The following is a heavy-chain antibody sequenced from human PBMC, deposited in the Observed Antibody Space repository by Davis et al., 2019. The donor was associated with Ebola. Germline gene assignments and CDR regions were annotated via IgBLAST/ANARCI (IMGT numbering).Heavy chain of an antibody. V-gene: IGHV3-7*01. CDR3: ARPHYYGSGSSDNWFDP. Sequence: PGGSLRLSCAASGFTFSSYWMSWVRQAPGKGLEWVANIKQDGSEKYYVDSVKGRFTISRDNAKNSLYLQMNSLRAEDTAVYYCARPHYYGSGSSDNWFDPWGQGTLVTVSS. D-gene: IGHD3-10*01. J-gene: IGHJ5*02. CDR1: GFTFSSYW. CDR2: IKQDGSEK.